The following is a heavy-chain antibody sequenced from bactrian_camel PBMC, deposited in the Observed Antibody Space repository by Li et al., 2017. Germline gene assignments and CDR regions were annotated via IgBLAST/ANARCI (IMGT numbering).Heavy chain of an antibody. V-gene: IGHV3-2*01. D-gene: IGHD3*01. CDR2: MNTDGSNT. Sequence: VQLVESGGGLVQPGGSLRLSCAASGFTFSSYYMSWVRQAPGKGLEWVSSMNTDGSNTYYADSVKGRFTISKDKAKETMYLQMSSLTPDDTAMYYCAAGTRIIIGDYCDGITDWGQGTQVTVS. CDR1: GFTFSSYY. J-gene: IGHJ4*01. CDR3: AAGTRIIIGDYCDGITD.